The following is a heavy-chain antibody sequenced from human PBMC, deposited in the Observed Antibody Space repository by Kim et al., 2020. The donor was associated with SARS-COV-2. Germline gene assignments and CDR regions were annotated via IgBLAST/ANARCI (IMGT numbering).Heavy chain of an antibody. CDR2: IWYDGSNK. Sequence: GGSLRLSCAASGFTFSSYGMHWVRQAPGKGLEWVAVIWYDGSNKYYADSVKGRFTISRDNSKNTLYLQMNSLRAEDTAVYYCARAQSIFGVVTPVDYWGQGTLVTVSS. CDR1: GFTFSSYG. V-gene: IGHV3-33*01. J-gene: IGHJ4*02. D-gene: IGHD3-3*01. CDR3: ARAQSIFGVVTPVDY.